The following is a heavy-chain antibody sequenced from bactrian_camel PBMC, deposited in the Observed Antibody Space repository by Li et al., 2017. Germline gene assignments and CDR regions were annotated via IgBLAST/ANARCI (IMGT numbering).Heavy chain of an antibody. CDR1: RADFRNHC. V-gene: IGHV3S40*01. CDR3: AADTEDCHLLLLRTYENKY. J-gene: IGHJ4*01. Sequence: VQLVESGGGSVLAGGSLRLSCAVSRADFRNHCMAWVRQAPGKGLEWVSYLSSGGGSTYYADSVKGRFTISRDNAKNTLYLQMDSLKPEDTAEYVCAADTEDCHLLLLRTYENKYWGQGTQVTVS. D-gene: IGHD2*01. CDR2: LSSGGGST.